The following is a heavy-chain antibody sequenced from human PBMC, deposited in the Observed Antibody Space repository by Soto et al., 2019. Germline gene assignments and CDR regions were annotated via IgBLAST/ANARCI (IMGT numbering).Heavy chain of an antibody. V-gene: IGHV3-23*01. CDR3: AKERADWYDYDYYGMDV. D-gene: IGHD1-1*01. CDR2: VSASADTT. J-gene: IGHJ6*02. Sequence: EVQLLESGGTLVQPGGSLRLSCAASGFTFSSYALSWVRQPPGQGLEWVSVVSASADTTYYADSVKGRFTISRDNSKNTWYLQMNSLRAEDTAVYYCAKERADWYDYDYYGMDVWGQGTTVTVSS. CDR1: GFTFSSYA.